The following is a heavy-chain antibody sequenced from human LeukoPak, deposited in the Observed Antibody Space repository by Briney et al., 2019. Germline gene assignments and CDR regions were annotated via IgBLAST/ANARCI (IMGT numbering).Heavy chain of an antibody. Sequence: PSETLSLTCTVSGGSISSYYWSWIRQPPVKGLEWIGYIYYSGSTNYNPSLKSRVTISVDTSKNQFSLKLSSVTAADTAVYYCAIRIVVVPAARQYNWFDPWGQGTLVTVSS. V-gene: IGHV4-59*12. CDR1: GGSISSYY. CDR3: AIRIVVVPAARQYNWFDP. D-gene: IGHD2-2*01. J-gene: IGHJ5*02. CDR2: IYYSGST.